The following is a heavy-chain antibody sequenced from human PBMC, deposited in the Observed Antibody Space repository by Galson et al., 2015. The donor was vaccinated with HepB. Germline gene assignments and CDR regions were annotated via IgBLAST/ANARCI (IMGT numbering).Heavy chain of an antibody. V-gene: IGHV4-31*03. J-gene: IGHJ6*02. D-gene: IGHD3-9*01. CDR3: ARDQGGYFDWLPASVYYYYGMDV. CDR2: IYYSGST. CDR1: GGSISSGGYY. Sequence: TLSLTCTVSGGSISSGGYYWSWIRQHPGKGLEWIGYIYYSGSTYYNPSLKSRVTISVDTSKNQFSLKLSSVTAADTAVYYCARDQGGYFDWLPASVYYYYGMDVWGQGTTVTVSS.